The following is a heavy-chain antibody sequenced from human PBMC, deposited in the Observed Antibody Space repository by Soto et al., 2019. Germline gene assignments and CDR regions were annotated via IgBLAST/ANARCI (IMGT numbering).Heavy chain of an antibody. Sequence: HPGGSLRLSCAASGFTFSSYAMHWVRQAPGKGLEWVAVISYDGSNKYYADSVKGRFTISRDNSKNTLYLQMNSLRAEDTAVYYCARDGGYYDSSGTLDYWGQGTLVTVSS. D-gene: IGHD3-22*01. CDR1: GFTFSSYA. V-gene: IGHV3-30-3*01. CDR2: ISYDGSNK. J-gene: IGHJ4*02. CDR3: ARDGGYYDSSGTLDY.